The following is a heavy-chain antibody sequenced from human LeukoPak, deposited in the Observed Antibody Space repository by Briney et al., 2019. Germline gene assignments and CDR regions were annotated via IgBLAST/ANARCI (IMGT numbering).Heavy chain of an antibody. D-gene: IGHD6-19*01. CDR2: IYHSGST. J-gene: IGHJ4*02. Sequence: NPSETLSLTCAVYGGSFSGYYWGWIWQPPGKGLEWIGTIYHSGSTYYNPSLKSRVTISVDTSKNQFSLKLSSVTAADTAVYYCARPSIAVAGNIDYWGQGTLVTVSS. CDR3: ARPSIAVAGNIDY. V-gene: IGHV4-34*01. CDR1: GGSFSGYY.